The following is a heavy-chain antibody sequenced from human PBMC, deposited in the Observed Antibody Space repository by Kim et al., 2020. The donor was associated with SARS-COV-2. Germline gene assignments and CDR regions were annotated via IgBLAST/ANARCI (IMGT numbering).Heavy chain of an antibody. J-gene: IGHJ4*02. CDR3: TRDLYGSGSYYDY. CDR2: IRSKAYGGTT. V-gene: IGHV3-49*04. Sequence: GGSLRLSCTASGFTFGDYAMSWVRQAPGKGLEWVGFIRSKAYGGTTEYAASVKGRFTISRDDSKSIAYLQMNSLKTEDTAVYYCTRDLYGSGSYYDYWGQGTLVTVSS. D-gene: IGHD3-10*01. CDR1: GFTFGDYA.